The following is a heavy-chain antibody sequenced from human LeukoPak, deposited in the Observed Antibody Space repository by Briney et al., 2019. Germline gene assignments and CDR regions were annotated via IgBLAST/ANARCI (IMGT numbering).Heavy chain of an antibody. CDR3: TRRLDY. Sequence: GGSLRLSCAASGFMFNNEWMDWVRQAPGKGLEWVANIKADGTEKYYVDSVKGRFTISRDNAKNSLYLQSNSLRAEDTAVYYCTRRLDYWGQGTLVTVSS. V-gene: IGHV3-7*03. CDR2: IKADGTEK. CDR1: GFMFNNEW. J-gene: IGHJ4*02.